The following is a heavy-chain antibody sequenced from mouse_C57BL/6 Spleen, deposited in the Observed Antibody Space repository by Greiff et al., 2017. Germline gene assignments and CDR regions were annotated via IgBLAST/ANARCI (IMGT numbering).Heavy chain of an antibody. D-gene: IGHD2-4*01. J-gene: IGHJ3*01. V-gene: IGHV1-82*01. CDR2: IYPGDGDT. CDR1: GYAFSSSW. Sequence: VQLQQSGPELVKPGASVKISCKASGYAFSSSWMHWVKQRPGKGLEWIGRIYPGDGDTNYNGKFKGKATLTADKSSSTAYMQLSSLTSEDSAVYFGAKAYDCDGAWFAYWGQATLVTGAA. CDR3: AKAYDCDGAWFAY.